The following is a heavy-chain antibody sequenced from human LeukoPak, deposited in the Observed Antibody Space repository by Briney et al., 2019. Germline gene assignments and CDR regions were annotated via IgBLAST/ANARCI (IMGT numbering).Heavy chain of an antibody. V-gene: IGHV3-53*01. D-gene: IGHD5-18*01. J-gene: IGHJ4*02. CDR1: GFTVSSNY. Sequence: PGGSLRLSCAASGFTVSSNYMSWVRQAPGKGLEWVSVIYSGGSTYYADSVKGRFTISRDNSKNTLYLQMNSLRAEDTAVYYCARDPVDTALGGWGQGTLVTVSS. CDR2: IYSGGST. CDR3: ARDPVDTALGG.